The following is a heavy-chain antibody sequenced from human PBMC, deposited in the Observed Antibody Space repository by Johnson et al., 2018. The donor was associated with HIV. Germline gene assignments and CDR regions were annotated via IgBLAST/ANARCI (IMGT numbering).Heavy chain of an antibody. CDR3: AKGLDSSGYYSLTDAFDI. CDR1: RFTFSSYD. V-gene: IGHV3-13*01. CDR2: IATAADT. Sequence: VQLVESGGGVVRPGGSLRLSCAASRFTFSSYDMHWVRQATGKGLEWVSAIATAADTYYPGSVKGRVTISRENAKNSLYLQMTSLRAGDTAVYYCAKGLDSSGYYSLTDAFDIWGQGTMVTVSS. D-gene: IGHD3-22*01. J-gene: IGHJ3*02.